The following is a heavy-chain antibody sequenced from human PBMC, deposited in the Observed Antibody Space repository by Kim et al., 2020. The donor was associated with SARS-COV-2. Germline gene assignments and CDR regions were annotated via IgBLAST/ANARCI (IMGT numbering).Heavy chain of an antibody. CDR2: IYPGDSDT. CDR3: ARRGYCSSTSCYTDPYWYFDL. Sequence: GESLKISCKGSGYSFTSYWIGWVRQMPGKGLEWMGIIYPGDSDTRYSPSFQGQVTISADKSISTAYLQWSSLKASDTAMYYCARRGYCSSTSCYTDPYWYFDLWGRGTLVTVSS. V-gene: IGHV5-51*01. J-gene: IGHJ2*01. D-gene: IGHD2-2*02. CDR1: GYSFTSYW.